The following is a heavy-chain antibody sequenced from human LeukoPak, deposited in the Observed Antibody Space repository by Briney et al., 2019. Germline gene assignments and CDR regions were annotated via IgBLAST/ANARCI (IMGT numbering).Heavy chain of an antibody. Sequence: SETLSLTCTVSGGSISSYYWSWIRQPPGKGLEWIGYIYYSGSTNYNPSLKSRVTISVDTSKIQFSLKLSSVTAADTAVYYCARHYYDSSGYYPFDYWGQGTLVTVSS. CDR2: IYYSGST. V-gene: IGHV4-59*08. D-gene: IGHD3-22*01. CDR3: ARHYYDSSGYYPFDY. CDR1: GGSISSYY. J-gene: IGHJ4*02.